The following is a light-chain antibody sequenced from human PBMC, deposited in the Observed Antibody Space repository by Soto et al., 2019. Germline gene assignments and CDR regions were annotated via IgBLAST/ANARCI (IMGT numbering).Light chain of an antibody. Sequence: EIVLTQSPATLSLSPGERATLSCRASQSVSRYLAWYQQKAGQAPRLLIYGASTRATGIPDRFRGSGSGTEFTLTISSLQSEDFAVYYCQQYNSWPPITFGQGTRLEIK. V-gene: IGKV3-15*01. J-gene: IGKJ5*01. CDR1: QSVSRY. CDR3: QQYNSWPPIT. CDR2: GAS.